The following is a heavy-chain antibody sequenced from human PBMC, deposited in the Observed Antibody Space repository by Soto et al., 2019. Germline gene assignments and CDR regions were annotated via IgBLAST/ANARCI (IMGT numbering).Heavy chain of an antibody. V-gene: IGHV3-23*01. CDR1: GFTFSSYA. CDR3: AKPPDYNWNDY. J-gene: IGHJ4*02. D-gene: IGHD1-20*01. CDR2: VSGSGSST. Sequence: PGGSLRLSCAASGFTFSSYAMSWVRQAPGKGLEWISAVSGSGSSTYYADSVKGRFTISRDNSKDTLYLQMNNLRAEDTAVYYSAKPPDYNWNDYWGQGTLVTVSS.